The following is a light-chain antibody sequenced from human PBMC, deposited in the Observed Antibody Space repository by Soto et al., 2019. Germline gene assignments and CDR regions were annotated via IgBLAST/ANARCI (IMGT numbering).Light chain of an antibody. CDR3: QQNDVSPRT. V-gene: IGKV1-39*01. CDR2: DAT. Sequence: EIQMTQSQTTLSASVGDRVILTCRVSRSVSRYLRWYQQKPGEAPNLLIYDATRMHSGIPPRFSGSGYGTDFTLTITSLQLEDFATYYCQQNDVSPRTFGQGTIV. CDR1: RSVSRY. J-gene: IGKJ1*01.